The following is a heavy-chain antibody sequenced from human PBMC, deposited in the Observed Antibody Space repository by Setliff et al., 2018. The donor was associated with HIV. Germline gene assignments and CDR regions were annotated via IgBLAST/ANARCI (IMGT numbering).Heavy chain of an antibody. CDR1: GNSIGSGYY. Sequence: PSETLSLTCAVSGNSIGSGYYWGWIRQPPGKELEWIASIYYNGNIYYDPSLKSRVTITMDTSKNQFSLKLSSVTAADTAVYSCVRHLSEMAMVDHWGQGTLVTVSS. V-gene: IGHV4-38-2*01. CDR3: VRHLSEMAMVDH. J-gene: IGHJ4*02. CDR2: IYYNGNI.